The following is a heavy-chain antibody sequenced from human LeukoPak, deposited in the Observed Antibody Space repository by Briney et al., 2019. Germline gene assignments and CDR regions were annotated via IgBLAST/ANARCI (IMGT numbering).Heavy chain of an antibody. CDR1: GFTFTSYA. V-gene: IGHV3-23*01. Sequence: GGSLRLSCAASGFTFTSYAMSWVRQAPGKGLEWVSAISGSGGSTYYADSVKGRFTISRDNSKNTLYLQMNSLRAEDTAVYYCAKAGIRDYDSSGYKRRYYFDYWGQGTLVTVSS. CDR3: AKAGIRDYDSSGYKRRYYFDY. D-gene: IGHD3-22*01. J-gene: IGHJ4*02. CDR2: ISGSGGST.